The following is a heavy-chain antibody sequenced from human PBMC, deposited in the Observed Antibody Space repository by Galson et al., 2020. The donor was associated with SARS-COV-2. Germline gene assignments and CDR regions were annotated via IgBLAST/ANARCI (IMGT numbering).Heavy chain of an antibody. V-gene: IGHV5-51*01. J-gene: IGHJ6*03. CDR1: GYSFTSYW. D-gene: IGHD3-10*01. Sequence: KVSCKGSGYSFTSYWIGWVRQMPGKGLEWMGIIYPGDSDTRYSPSLQGQVTISADKSISTAYLQWSSLKASDTAMYYCARHRGSGSYYSWVHMDVWGKGTTVTVSS. CDR3: ARHRGSGSYYSWVHMDV. CDR2: IYPGDSDT.